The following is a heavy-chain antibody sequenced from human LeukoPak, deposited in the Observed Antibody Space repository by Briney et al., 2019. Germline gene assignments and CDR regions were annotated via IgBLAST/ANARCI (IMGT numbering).Heavy chain of an antibody. CDR3: ARGAGSYEYYMDV. CDR2: IYSGGST. J-gene: IGHJ6*03. V-gene: IGHV3-53*01. D-gene: IGHD3-10*01. Sequence: GGSLRLSCAASGFTVSSNYMSWVRQAPGKGLEWVSVIYSGGSTYYADSVKGRFTISRDNSKNTLYLQMNSLRAEDTAVYHCARGAGSYEYYMDVWGKGTTVTVSS. CDR1: GFTVSSNY.